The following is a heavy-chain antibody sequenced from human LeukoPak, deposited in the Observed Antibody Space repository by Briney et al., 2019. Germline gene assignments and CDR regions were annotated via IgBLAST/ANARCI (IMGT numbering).Heavy chain of an antibody. Sequence: PGGSLRLSCAASGFTFTYAWMSWVRQAPGKGLEWVSSISSSSGSSYIDYADSVQGRFTISRDNAKNSLYLQMNSLRAEDTAVYYCARDQLGYDSSGNYDYWGQGTLVTVSS. CDR1: GFTFTYAW. D-gene: IGHD3-22*01. J-gene: IGHJ4*02. CDR2: ISSSSGSSYI. CDR3: ARDQLGYDSSGNYDY. V-gene: IGHV3-21*01.